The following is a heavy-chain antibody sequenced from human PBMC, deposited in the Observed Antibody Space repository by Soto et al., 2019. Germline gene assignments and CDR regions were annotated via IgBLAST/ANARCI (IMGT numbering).Heavy chain of an antibody. CDR1: GFIFSNSA. Sequence: GGSLRLSCAASGFIFSNSAIHWVRQASGKGLEWVGRIRSKANNYTTTYTASVKGRFTISRDDSKNTAYLQMSSLKSEDTAVYYCSRLGFASHGVDFWGLGTLVTVSS. J-gene: IGHJ4*02. CDR2: IRSKANNYTT. CDR3: SRLGFASHGVDF. V-gene: IGHV3-73*01. D-gene: IGHD3-10*01.